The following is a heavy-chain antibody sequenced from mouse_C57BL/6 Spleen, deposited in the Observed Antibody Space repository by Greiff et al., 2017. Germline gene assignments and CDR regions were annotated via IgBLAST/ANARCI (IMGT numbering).Heavy chain of an antibody. CDR1: GFTFSSYA. D-gene: IGHD2-3*01. J-gene: IGHJ3*01. V-gene: IGHV5-9-1*02. Sequence: EVKLMESGEGLVKPGGSLKLSCAASGFTFSSYAMSWVRQTPEKRLEWVAYISSGGDYIYYADTVKGRFTIPRDNARNTLYLQMSSLKSEDTAMYYCTRGGYDGYSWGQGTLVTVSA. CDR3: TRGGYDGYS. CDR2: ISSGGDYI.